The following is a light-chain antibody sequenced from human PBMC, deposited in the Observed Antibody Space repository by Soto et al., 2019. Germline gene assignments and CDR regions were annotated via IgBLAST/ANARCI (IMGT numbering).Light chain of an antibody. Sequence: QAVLTQSSSASASLGSSVKLTCTLSSGHNNYMIAWHQQQPGTAPRVLMNLEGSGSYNKGSGVTDRFSGSSSGADRDLIISNLQSEDEADYFCETRDTNTVVVCGGTKLTVL. V-gene: IGLV4-60*03. CDR3: ETRDTNTVV. CDR2: LEGSGSY. CDR1: SGHNNYM. J-gene: IGLJ3*02.